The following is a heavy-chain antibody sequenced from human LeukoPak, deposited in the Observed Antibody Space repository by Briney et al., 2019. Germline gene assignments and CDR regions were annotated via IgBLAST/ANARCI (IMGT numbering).Heavy chain of an antibody. D-gene: IGHD6-6*01. J-gene: IGHJ4*02. Sequence: SETLSLTCTVSGGSISSGSYYWSWIQQPAGKGLEWIGRIYTSGSTNYNPSLKSRVTISVDTSKNQFSLKLSSVTAADTAVYYCARLARRASFDYWGQGTLVTVSS. CDR3: ARLARRASFDY. CDR1: GGSISSGSYY. CDR2: IYTSGST. V-gene: IGHV4-61*02.